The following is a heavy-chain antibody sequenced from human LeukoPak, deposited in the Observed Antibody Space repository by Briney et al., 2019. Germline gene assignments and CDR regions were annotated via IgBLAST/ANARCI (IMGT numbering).Heavy chain of an antibody. CDR2: IYSGGNT. Sequence: GGSLRLSCTASGFTFSSYWMNWVRQAPGKGLEWVSVIYSGGNTYYADSVKGRFTISRDNSKNTFYLQMNSLRAEDTAVYYCARGVSYGSGSYIGDPWGQGTLVTVSS. CDR1: GFTFSSYW. CDR3: ARGVSYGSGSYIGDP. D-gene: IGHD3-10*01. V-gene: IGHV3-53*01. J-gene: IGHJ5*02.